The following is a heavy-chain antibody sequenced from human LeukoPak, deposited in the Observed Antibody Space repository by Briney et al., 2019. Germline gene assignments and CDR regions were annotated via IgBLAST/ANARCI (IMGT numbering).Heavy chain of an antibody. Sequence: TSETLSLTCTVSGGSISSSDYYWGWIRQPPGKGLEWVGSIYYSGSTYYNQSVKSRVTISVDTSKNQFALKLSSVTATDTAIYYWASVSKTVVAATSDYWGQGTLVTVSS. V-gene: IGHV4-39*01. J-gene: IGHJ4*02. CDR3: ASVSKTVVAATSDY. D-gene: IGHD2-15*01. CDR2: IYYSGST. CDR1: GGSISSSDYY.